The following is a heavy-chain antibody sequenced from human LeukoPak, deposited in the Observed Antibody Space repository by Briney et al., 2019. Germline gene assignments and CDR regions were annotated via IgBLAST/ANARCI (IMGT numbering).Heavy chain of an antibody. CDR1: GYTFTGYY. CDR2: INPNSGGT. CDR3: ARDLWFGGNWFDP. D-gene: IGHD3-10*01. J-gene: IGHJ5*02. V-gene: IGHV1-2*02. Sequence: ASVKVSCKASGYTFTGYYMHWVRQAPGQGLEWMGWINPNSGGTNYAQKFQGRVTMTRDTSISTVYMELSRLRSDDTAVYYCARDLWFGGNWFDPWGQGTLVTVSS.